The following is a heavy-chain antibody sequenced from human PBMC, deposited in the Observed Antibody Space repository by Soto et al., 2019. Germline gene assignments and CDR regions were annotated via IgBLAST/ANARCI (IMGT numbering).Heavy chain of an antibody. CDR1: GGIFNSYS. Sequence: QVHLVQSGAEVRKPGSSVKVSCKASGGIFNSYSINWVRQAPGQGLEWMGGIIPVSGTPKYAQKFQGRVTISADDSTTTTYMEVISLRSEDTAVYYCTRPSYTSGFGFDPWGEGTLVIVSS. D-gene: IGHD6-19*01. J-gene: IGHJ5*02. CDR3: TRPSYTSGFGFDP. V-gene: IGHV1-69*01. CDR2: IIPVSGTP.